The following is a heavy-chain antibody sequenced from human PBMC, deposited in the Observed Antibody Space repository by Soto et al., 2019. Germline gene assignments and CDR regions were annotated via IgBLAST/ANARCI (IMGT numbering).Heavy chain of an antibody. CDR2: IYYSGST. J-gene: IGHJ4*02. V-gene: IGHV4-59*08. D-gene: IGHD3-9*01. CDR3: ARGRYYDILTGPIPTFDY. CDR1: GGSITNYY. Sequence: PSATLSLTCTVSGGSITNYYWSWIRQPPGKGLEWIGYIYYSGSTNYNSSLKSRVTISVDTSKNQFSLKLSSVTAADTAVYYCARGRYYDILTGPIPTFDYWGQGSLVTVSS.